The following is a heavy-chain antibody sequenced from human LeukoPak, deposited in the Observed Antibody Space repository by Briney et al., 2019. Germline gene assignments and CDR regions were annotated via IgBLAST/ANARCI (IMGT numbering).Heavy chain of an antibody. J-gene: IGHJ3*02. CDR1: GFTFSSYA. CDR3: AKELGGRGDYYDSSGYYGPDDAFDI. D-gene: IGHD3-22*01. CDR2: ISGSGGST. Sequence: GGSLRLSCAASGFTFSSYAMSWVRQAPGKGLEWVSAISGSGGSTYYADSVKGRFTISRDNSKNTLYLQMNSLRAEDTAVYYCAKELGGRGDYYDSSGYYGPDDAFDIWGQGTMVTVSS. V-gene: IGHV3-23*01.